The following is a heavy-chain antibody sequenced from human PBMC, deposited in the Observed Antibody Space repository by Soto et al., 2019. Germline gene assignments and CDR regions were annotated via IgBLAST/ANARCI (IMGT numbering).Heavy chain of an antibody. Sequence: GGSLRLSCAASEFTFSSYGMHWVRQAPGKGLEWVAVISYDGSNKYYADSVKGRFTISRDNSKNTLYLQMNSLRAEDTAVYYCAKDGRYYDILTGYFPPNAFYYYGMDVWGQGTTVTVSS. D-gene: IGHD3-9*01. CDR1: EFTFSSYG. J-gene: IGHJ6*02. CDR3: AKDGRYYDILTGYFPPNAFYYYGMDV. V-gene: IGHV3-30*18. CDR2: ISYDGSNK.